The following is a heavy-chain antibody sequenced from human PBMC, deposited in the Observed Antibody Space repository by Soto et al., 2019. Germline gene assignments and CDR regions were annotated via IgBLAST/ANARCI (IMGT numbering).Heavy chain of an antibody. V-gene: IGHV4-31*03. Sequence: QVQLQESGPGLVKPSQTLSLTCTVSGGSISSGGYYWSWIRQHPGKGLEWIGYIYYSGSTYYNPSLKSGVIISVDTSKNQFSLKLSSVTAADTAVYYCASDGMLYDNWFDPWGQGTLVTVSS. D-gene: IGHD2-8*01. J-gene: IGHJ5*02. CDR1: GGSISSGGYY. CDR2: IYYSGST. CDR3: ASDGMLYDNWFDP.